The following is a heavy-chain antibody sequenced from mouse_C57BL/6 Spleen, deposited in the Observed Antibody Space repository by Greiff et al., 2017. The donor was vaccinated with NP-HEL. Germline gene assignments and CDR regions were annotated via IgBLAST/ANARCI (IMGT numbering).Heavy chain of an antibody. V-gene: IGHV1-76*01. Sequence: QVHVKQSGAELVRPGASVKLSCKASGYTFTDYYINWVKQRPGQGLEWIARIYPGSGNTYYNEKFKGKATLTAEKSSSTAYMQLSSLTSEDSAVYFCARWGYYYFDYWGQGTTLTVSS. CDR2: IYPGSGNT. CDR1: GYTFTDYY. CDR3: ARWGYYYFDY. J-gene: IGHJ2*01. D-gene: IGHD2-3*01.